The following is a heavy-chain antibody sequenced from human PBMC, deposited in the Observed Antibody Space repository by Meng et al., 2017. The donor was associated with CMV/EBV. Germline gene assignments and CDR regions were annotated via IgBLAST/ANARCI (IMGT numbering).Heavy chain of an antibody. CDR3: ARGARYCSGGSCSSWFDP. J-gene: IGHJ5*02. CDR1: SIGSGGYY. D-gene: IGHD2-15*01. Sequence: SIGSGGYYWSWIRQHPGKGLGWIGYIYYSGSTYYNPSLKSRVTISVDTSKNQFSLKLSSVTAADTAVYYCARGARYCSGGSCSSWFDPWGQGTLVTVSS. V-gene: IGHV4-31*02. CDR2: IYYSGST.